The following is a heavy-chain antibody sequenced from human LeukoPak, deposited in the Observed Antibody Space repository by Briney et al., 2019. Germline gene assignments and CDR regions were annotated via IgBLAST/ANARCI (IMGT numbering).Heavy chain of an antibody. J-gene: IGHJ3*02. CDR3: ARLLNNDNAGDPDTFDM. Sequence: PSETLSLTCTVSSGSFSSHYWSWIRQSPERGLEWIGFIYYTGTTRYNPSLRGRVTMSVDSFRNHFSLKLTSMTAADTALYYCARLLNNDNAGDPDTFDMWGQGTMVTVSS. CDR2: IYYTGTT. CDR1: SGSFSSHY. D-gene: IGHD2-21*02. V-gene: IGHV4-59*11.